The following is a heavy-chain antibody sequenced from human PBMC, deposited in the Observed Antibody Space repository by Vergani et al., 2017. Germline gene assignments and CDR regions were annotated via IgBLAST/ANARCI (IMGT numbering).Heavy chain of an antibody. V-gene: IGHV3-7*01. CDR1: GFTFSSYW. D-gene: IGHD2-8*01. J-gene: IGHJ4*02. Sequence: VQLVESGGGVVQPGRSLRLSCAASGFTFSSYWMSWVRQAPGKGLEWVANIKQDGSEKYYVDSVKGRFTISRDNAKNSLYLQMNSLRAEDTAVYYCARDRTDIVLMVYAMYYFDYWGQGTLVTVSS. CDR2: IKQDGSEK. CDR3: ARDRTDIVLMVYAMYYFDY.